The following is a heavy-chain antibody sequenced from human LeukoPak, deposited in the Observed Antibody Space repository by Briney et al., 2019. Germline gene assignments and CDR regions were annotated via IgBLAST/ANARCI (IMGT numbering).Heavy chain of an antibody. CDR2: IYSGGST. CDR1: GFTVSSNY. J-gene: IGHJ4*02. V-gene: IGHV3-53*01. Sequence: PGGSLRLSCAASGFTVSSNYMSWVRQAPGKGLEWVSVIYSGGSTYYADSVKGRFTISRDNSKNTLYLQMNSLRAEDTAVCYCARSRGYSYGFDYWGQGTLVTVSS. D-gene: IGHD5-18*01. CDR3: ARSRGYSYGFDY.